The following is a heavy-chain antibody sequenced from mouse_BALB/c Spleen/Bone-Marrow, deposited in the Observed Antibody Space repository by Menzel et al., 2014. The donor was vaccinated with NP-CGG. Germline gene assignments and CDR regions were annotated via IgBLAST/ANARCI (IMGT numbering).Heavy chain of an antibody. J-gene: IGHJ4*01. D-gene: IGHD5-5*01. V-gene: IGHV5-6-5*01. Sequence: EVKLVESGGGLVKPGGSLKLSCAASGFTFSSYAMSWVRQTPEKRLEWVASISSAGSTYYPNSVKGRFTVSSDNARNILYLQMSSLRSEDTAMYYCVRWTTYPLMDYWGQGTSVTVSS. CDR1: GFTFSSYA. CDR3: VRWTTYPLMDY. CDR2: ISSAGST.